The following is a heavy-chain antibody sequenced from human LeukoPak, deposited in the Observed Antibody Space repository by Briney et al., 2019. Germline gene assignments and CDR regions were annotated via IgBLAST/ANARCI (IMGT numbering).Heavy chain of an antibody. CDR2: IYYSGST. CDR1: GGSISSSSYY. V-gene: IGHV4-39*01. CDR3: ARHTGGNRNWLDP. Sequence: SETLSLTCTVSGGSISSSSYYWGWIRQPPGKGLEWIGRIYYSGSTYYNPSLKSRVTISEYTSTNQFSLKLISVTAPDTAVYYCARHTGGNRNWLDPWGQGTLVTVPP. D-gene: IGHD4-23*01. J-gene: IGHJ5*02.